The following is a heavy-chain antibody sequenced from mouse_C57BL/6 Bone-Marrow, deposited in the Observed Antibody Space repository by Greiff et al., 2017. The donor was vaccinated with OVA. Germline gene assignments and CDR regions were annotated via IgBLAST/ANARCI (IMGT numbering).Heavy chain of an antibody. CDR1: GYSFTGYY. Sequence: VQLKESGPELVKPGASVKISCKASGYSFTGYYMHWVKQSHGNILDWIGYIYPYNGVSSYNQKFKGKATLTVDKSSSTAYMELRSLTSEDSAVYYCARRGYGSSYGAMDYWGQGTSVTVSS. CDR2: IYPYNGVS. V-gene: IGHV1-31*01. D-gene: IGHD1-1*01. J-gene: IGHJ4*01. CDR3: ARRGYGSSYGAMDY.